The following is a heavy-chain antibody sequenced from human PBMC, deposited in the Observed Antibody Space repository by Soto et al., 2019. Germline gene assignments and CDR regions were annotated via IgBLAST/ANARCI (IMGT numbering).Heavy chain of an antibody. Sequence: QVQLQESGPGLVKPSETLSLICTVSGGSIRNYSWTWIRQPAGKGLEWIGRIYSSGNTVYNASLKSRVTMSIDMSKNQFSLKLSSMTAADTAVYYCVRDVESPGISGSWGAFDIWGQGTVVTVSS. D-gene: IGHD1-20*01. CDR2: IYSSGNT. CDR3: VRDVESPGISGSWGAFDI. V-gene: IGHV4-4*07. J-gene: IGHJ3*02. CDR1: GGSIRNYS.